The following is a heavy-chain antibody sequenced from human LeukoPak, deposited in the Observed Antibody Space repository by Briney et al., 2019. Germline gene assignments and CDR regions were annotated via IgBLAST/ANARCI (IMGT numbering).Heavy chain of an antibody. CDR2: IYYSGST. Sequence: SETLSLTCTVSGGSVSSGGYYWSWIRQPPGKGLEWIGYIYYSGSTTYNPSLKSRVTISVDTSKNQFSLQLNSVTPEDTAVYYCARDQPSLGDGYYYFDYWSQGTLVTVSS. CDR3: ARDQPSLGDGYYYFDY. CDR1: GGSVSSGGYY. J-gene: IGHJ4*02. D-gene: IGHD3-3*01. V-gene: IGHV4-61*08.